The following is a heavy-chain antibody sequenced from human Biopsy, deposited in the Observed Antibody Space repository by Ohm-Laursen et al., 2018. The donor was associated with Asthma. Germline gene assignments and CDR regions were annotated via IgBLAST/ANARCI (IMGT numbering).Heavy chain of an antibody. CDR2: IYSGGTS. Sequence: SLRLSCAASGFTVSRDHMFWVRRAPGKGLEWVSVIYSGGTSDTADSVRGRFTISRDFCKNTLYLQMDSLRAEDTAVYYCARGDSSGWSHYYFDYWGQGTLVTVSS. V-gene: IGHV3-53*01. D-gene: IGHD6-19*01. CDR1: GFTVSRDH. J-gene: IGHJ4*02. CDR3: ARGDSSGWSHYYFDY.